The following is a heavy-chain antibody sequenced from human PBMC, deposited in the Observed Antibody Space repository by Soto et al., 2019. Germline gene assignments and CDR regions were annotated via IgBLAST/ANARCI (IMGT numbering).Heavy chain of an antibody. V-gene: IGHV3-23*01. Sequence: GGSLRLSCAASGFTFNTYVMSWVRQAPGKGLGWVSSISGSGVTTKYADSVKGRFTISRDNSKNTLYLQMNTLRAEDTAVYYCVRNSGYDFWSGYLYWGQGTLVTVSS. CDR3: VRNSGYDFWSGYLY. J-gene: IGHJ4*02. D-gene: IGHD3-3*01. CDR2: ISGSGVTT. CDR1: GFTFNTYV.